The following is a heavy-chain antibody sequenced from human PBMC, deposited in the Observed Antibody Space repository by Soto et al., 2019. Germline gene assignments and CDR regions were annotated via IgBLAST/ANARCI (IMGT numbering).Heavy chain of an antibody. CDR2: IYHSGST. D-gene: IGHD1-26*01. Sequence: QVQLQESGPGLVKPSGTLSLTCAVSGGSISSSNWWSWVRQPPGKGLEWIGEIYHSGSTNYNPSLKSRVTITVDTSKNQFSLKLSSVTAADTAVYYCARVSGSYYYGMDVWGQGTTVTVSS. J-gene: IGHJ6*02. CDR1: GGSISSSNW. V-gene: IGHV4-4*02. CDR3: ARVSGSYYYGMDV.